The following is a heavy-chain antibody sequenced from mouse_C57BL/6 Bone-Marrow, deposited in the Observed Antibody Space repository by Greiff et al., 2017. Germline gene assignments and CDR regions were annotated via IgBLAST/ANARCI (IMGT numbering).Heavy chain of an antibody. CDR2: INPGSGGT. Sequence: VKLMESGAELVRPGTSVKVSCKASGYAFTNYLIEWVKQRPGQGLEWIGVINPGSGGTNYNEKFKGKATLTADKSSSTAYMQLSSLTSEDSAVYFCARGIWVFAYWGQGTLVTVSA. J-gene: IGHJ3*01. V-gene: IGHV1-54*01. CDR3: ARGIWVFAY. D-gene: IGHD1-1*02. CDR1: GYAFTNYL.